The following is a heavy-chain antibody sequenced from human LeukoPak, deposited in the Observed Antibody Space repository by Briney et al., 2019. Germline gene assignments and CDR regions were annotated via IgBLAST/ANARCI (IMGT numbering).Heavy chain of an antibody. D-gene: IGHD6-13*01. V-gene: IGHV3-21*01. J-gene: IGHJ4*02. CDR2: ISSSSSYI. Sequence: GSLRLSCAASGFTFSSYSMNWVRQAPGKGLEWVSSISSSSSYIYYADSVEGRFTISRDNAKNSLYLQMNSLRAEDTAVYYCARDSMAAAGTVDYWGQGTLVTVSS. CDR1: GFTFSSYS. CDR3: ARDSMAAAGTVDY.